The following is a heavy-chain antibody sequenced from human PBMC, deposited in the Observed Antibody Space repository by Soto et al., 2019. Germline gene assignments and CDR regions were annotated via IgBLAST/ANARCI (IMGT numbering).Heavy chain of an antibody. J-gene: IGHJ4*02. CDR2: INPSGGST. D-gene: IGHD5-18*01. CDR3: ARDPGYSFGPDYFDY. Sequence: ASVKVSCKASGYTFTSYYMHWVRQAPGQGLEWMGIINPSGGSTRYAQKFQGRVTMTRDTSTSTVYMELSSLRSDDTAVYYCARDPGYSFGPDYFDYWGQGTLVTVSS. CDR1: GYTFTSYY. V-gene: IGHV1-46*01.